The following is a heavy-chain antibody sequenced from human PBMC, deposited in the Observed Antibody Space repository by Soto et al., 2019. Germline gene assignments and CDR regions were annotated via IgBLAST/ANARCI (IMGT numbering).Heavy chain of an antibody. D-gene: IGHD2-2*02. J-gene: IGHJ5*01. Sequence: QVQLVQSGAEVKTPGASVKVSCKASGYTFTKYDMNWVRQAPGQGLEWMGWMNPTSGNTGYAQKFQGRLTMTWDTAIGIAHMELSSLRNEDTAVYYCGRSDGHTFNWLDSWGQGALVTVSA. CDR3: GRSDGHTFNWLDS. CDR1: GYTFTKYD. V-gene: IGHV1-8*01. CDR2: MNPTSGNT.